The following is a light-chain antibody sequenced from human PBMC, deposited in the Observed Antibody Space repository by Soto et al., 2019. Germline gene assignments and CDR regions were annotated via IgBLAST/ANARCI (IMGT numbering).Light chain of an antibody. CDR3: QSYDSSLSGVV. J-gene: IGLJ2*01. Sequence: QSGRTQPPSVSGAPGQRVTIYCTGSSSNIGAGYDVHWYQQLPGTAPKLLIYGNSNRPSGVPDRFSGSKSGTSASLAITGLQAEDEADYYCQSYDSSLSGVVFGGGTKLTVL. CDR1: SSNIGAGYD. CDR2: GNS. V-gene: IGLV1-40*01.